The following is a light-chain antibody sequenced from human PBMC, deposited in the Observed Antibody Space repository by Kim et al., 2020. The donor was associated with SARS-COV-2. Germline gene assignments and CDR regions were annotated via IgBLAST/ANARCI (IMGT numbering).Light chain of an antibody. CDR2: YDT. V-gene: IGLV3-21*04. Sequence: SYELTQPPSVSVAPGQTVRITCGGDNIGDKSVHWYQQRPGQAPILVIYYDTDRPSGIPERFSGSNSGNTATLTISRVEAGDEADYSCQVWDSNSDHPVFGGGTQLTVL. CDR3: QVWDSNSDHPV. CDR1: NIGDKS. J-gene: IGLJ2*01.